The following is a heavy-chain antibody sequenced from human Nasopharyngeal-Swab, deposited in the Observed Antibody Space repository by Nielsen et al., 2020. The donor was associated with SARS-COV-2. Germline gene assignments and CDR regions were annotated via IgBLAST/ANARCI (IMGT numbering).Heavy chain of an antibody. V-gene: IGHV3-33*01. J-gene: IGHJ4*02. CDR3: AREKWELGGFDD. CDR2: IWYDGSNK. D-gene: IGHD1-26*01. Sequence: GESLKISCAASGFTFSSYGMHWVRQAPGKGLEWVAVIWYDGSNKYYADSVKGRFTISRDNSKNTLYLQMNSLRAEDTAVYYCAREKWELGGFDDWGQGTLVTVSS. CDR1: GFTFSSYG.